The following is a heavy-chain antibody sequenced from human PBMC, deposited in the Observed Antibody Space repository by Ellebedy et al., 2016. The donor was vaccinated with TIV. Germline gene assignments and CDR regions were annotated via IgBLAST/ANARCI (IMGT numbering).Heavy chain of an antibody. CDR2: ISGSGGST. V-gene: IGHV3-23*01. Sequence: GGSLRLXXAASGFTFSSYAMSWVRQAPGKGLEWVSAISGSGGSTYYADSVKGRFTISRDNSKNTLYLQMNSLRAEDTAVYYCAKDQGPFGGAFDYWGQGTLVTVSS. CDR3: AKDQGPFGGAFDY. J-gene: IGHJ4*02. D-gene: IGHD3-16*01. CDR1: GFTFSSYA.